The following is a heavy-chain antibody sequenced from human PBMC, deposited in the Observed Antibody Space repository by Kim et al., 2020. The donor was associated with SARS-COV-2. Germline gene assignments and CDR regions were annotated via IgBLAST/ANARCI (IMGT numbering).Heavy chain of an antibody. D-gene: IGHD3-16*01. Sequence: GGSLRLSCVASGFTFTTYAMNWVRQAPGKGLEWVSGISGGGGSTYYADSVKGRFTISRDSSKNTLDLQMNSLRAEDTAVYYCAKELWVITQTTGGDFFDYWGQGTLVTVSS. J-gene: IGHJ4*02. CDR3: AKELWVITQTTGGDFFDY. V-gene: IGHV3-23*01. CDR2: ISGGGGST. CDR1: GFTFTTYA.